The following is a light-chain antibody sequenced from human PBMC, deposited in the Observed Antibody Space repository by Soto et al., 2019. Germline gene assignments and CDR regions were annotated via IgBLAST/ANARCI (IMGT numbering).Light chain of an antibody. Sequence: QSVLTQPPSASGSPGQSVTISCTGTSSDVGGYKYVSWYQQYPGKAPKLMIYAVNKRPSGLPVRFSGSKSGNTASLTVSGLQAEDEADYYCSSYAGSNNYVFGTGTKVTVL. V-gene: IGLV2-8*01. CDR2: AVN. J-gene: IGLJ1*01. CDR3: SSYAGSNNYV. CDR1: SSDVGGYKY.